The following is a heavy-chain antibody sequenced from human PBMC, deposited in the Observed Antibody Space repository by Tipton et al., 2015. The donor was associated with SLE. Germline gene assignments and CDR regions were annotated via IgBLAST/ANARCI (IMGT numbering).Heavy chain of an antibody. CDR2: IYSGHTT. D-gene: IGHD1-26*01. V-gene: IGHV3-53*05. CDR3: ARDFVGAIDS. Sequence: SLRLSCEASGFTFNDQRITWVRQAPGKGLEWVSVIYSGHTTHYADSVKGRFTISRDSSKNTLYLQMNSLRGDDTAVYFCARDFVGAIDSWGQGALVTVSS. J-gene: IGHJ4*02. CDR1: GFTFNDQR.